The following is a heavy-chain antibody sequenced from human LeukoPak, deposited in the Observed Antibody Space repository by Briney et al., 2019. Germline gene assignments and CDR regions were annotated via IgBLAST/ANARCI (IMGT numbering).Heavy chain of an antibody. D-gene: IGHD4-17*01. CDR2: IYFGGST. V-gene: IGHV4-59*01. CDR1: GGSISHSY. J-gene: IGHJ2*01. Sequence: PSETLSLTCSVSGGSISHSYWSWIRQPPGKGLECLGYIYFGGSTNYNPSLKGRVTISVDTSSNHLSLKLNSVTAADTAVYYCARVGVYGDPWYWYFDLWGRGTLVTVSS. CDR3: ARVGVYGDPWYWYFDL.